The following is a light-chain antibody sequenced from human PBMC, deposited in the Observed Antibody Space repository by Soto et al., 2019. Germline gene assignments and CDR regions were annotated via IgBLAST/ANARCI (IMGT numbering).Light chain of an antibody. CDR2: AAS. CDR3: QQYNNWPPWT. V-gene: IGKV3-15*01. Sequence: EIVMTQSPATLPVSPGERATLSCRASQSVSSNLAWYQQKPGQAPRLLIYAASTRATGIPARFSGSGSGTEFTLTISSLQSEDFAVYYCQQYNNWPPWTFGQGT. J-gene: IGKJ1*01. CDR1: QSVSSN.